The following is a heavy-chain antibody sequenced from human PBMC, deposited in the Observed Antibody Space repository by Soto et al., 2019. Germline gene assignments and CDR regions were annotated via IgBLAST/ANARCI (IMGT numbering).Heavy chain of an antibody. Sequence: SEHLSLTCAVSGGSFSGYYWSWIRQPPGKGLEWIGEINHSGSTNYNPSLKSRVTISVDTSKNQFSLKLSSVTAADTAVYYCARTDYILLNRWGLDGWGQGTTVTV. CDR3: ARTDYILLNRWGLDG. V-gene: IGHV4-34*01. D-gene: IGHD3-16*01. CDR1: GGSFSGYY. CDR2: INHSGST. J-gene: IGHJ6*02.